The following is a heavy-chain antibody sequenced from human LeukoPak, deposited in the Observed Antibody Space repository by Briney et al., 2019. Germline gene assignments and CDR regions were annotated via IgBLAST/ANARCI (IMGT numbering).Heavy chain of an antibody. V-gene: IGHV4-61*02. J-gene: IGHJ6*03. Sequence: SETLSLTCTVSGGSISSGSYYWSWIRQPAGKGLEWIGRIYTSGSTNYNPSLKSRVTISVDTSKNQFSLKLSSVTAADTAVYYCARVYYDFWSGYYTGSYYYYMDVWGKGTTVTVSS. CDR2: IYTSGST. CDR1: GGSISSGSYY. D-gene: IGHD3-3*01. CDR3: ARVYYDFWSGYYTGSYYYYMDV.